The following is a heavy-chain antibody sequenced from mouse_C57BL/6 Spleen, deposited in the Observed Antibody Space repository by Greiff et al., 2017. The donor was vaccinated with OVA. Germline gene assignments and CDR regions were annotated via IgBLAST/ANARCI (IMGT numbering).Heavy chain of an antibody. J-gene: IGHJ2*01. CDR1: GYTFTSYW. CDR2: IDPSDSYT. Sequence: VKLQQPGAELVMPGASVKLSCKASGYTFTSYWMHWVKQRPGQGLEWIGEIDPSDSYTNYNQKFKGKSTLTVDKSSSTAYMQLSSLTSEDSAVYYCARSRPGSFFDYWGQGTTLTVSS. CDR3: ARSRPGSFFDY. D-gene: IGHD1-1*01. V-gene: IGHV1-69*01.